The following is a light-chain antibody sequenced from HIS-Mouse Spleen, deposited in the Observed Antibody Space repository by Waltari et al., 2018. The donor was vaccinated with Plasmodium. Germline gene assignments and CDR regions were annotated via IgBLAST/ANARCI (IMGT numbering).Light chain of an antibody. V-gene: IGLV2-23*01. CDR2: EGS. Sequence: QSALTQPASVSGSPGQSITISCTGTSNGVGSYNLVSWYQQHPGKAPKLMIYEGSKRPSGVSNRFSGSKSGNTASLTISGLQAEDEADYYCCSYAGSSTYVFGTGTKVTVL. CDR1: SNGVGSYNL. CDR3: CSYAGSSTYV. J-gene: IGLJ1*01.